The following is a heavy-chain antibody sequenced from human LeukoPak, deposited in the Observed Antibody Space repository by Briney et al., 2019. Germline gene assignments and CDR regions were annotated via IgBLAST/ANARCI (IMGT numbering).Heavy chain of an antibody. CDR3: ARSQNRIAAAGPDAFDI. V-gene: IGHV4-39*07. Sequence: SETLSLTCTVSGGSISSSSYYWGWIRQPPGKGLEWIGSIYYSGSTYYNPSLKSRVTISVDTSKNQFSLKLSSVTAADTAVYYCARSQNRIAAAGPDAFDIWGQGTMVTVSS. CDR1: GGSISSSSYY. J-gene: IGHJ3*02. CDR2: IYYSGST. D-gene: IGHD6-13*01.